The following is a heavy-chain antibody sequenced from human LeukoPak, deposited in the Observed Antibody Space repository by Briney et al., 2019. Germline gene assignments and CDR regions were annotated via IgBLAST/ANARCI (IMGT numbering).Heavy chain of an antibody. Sequence: GGSLRLSCAASGFTFSSYWMSWVRQAPGKGLEWVANIKQDGSEKYYVDSVKGRFTISRDNAKNSLYLQMNSLRAEDTAVYYCAKSLRSSSWYSDSYFDYWGQGTLVTVSS. D-gene: IGHD6-13*01. J-gene: IGHJ4*02. V-gene: IGHV3-7*01. CDR1: GFTFSSYW. CDR3: AKSLRSSSWYSDSYFDY. CDR2: IKQDGSEK.